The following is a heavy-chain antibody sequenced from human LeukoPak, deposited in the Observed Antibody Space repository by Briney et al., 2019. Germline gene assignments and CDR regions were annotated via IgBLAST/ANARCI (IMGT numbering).Heavy chain of an antibody. Sequence: SVKVSCKASGGTFSSYAISWVRQAPGQGLEWMGGIIPIFGTANYAQKFQGRVTITADESTSTAYMELSSLRSEDTAVYYCARDSKWFINDYYYGMDVWGQGTTVTVSS. CDR3: ARDSKWFINDYYYGMDV. CDR2: IIPIFGTA. D-gene: IGHD3-22*01. J-gene: IGHJ6*02. V-gene: IGHV1-69*13. CDR1: GGTFSSYA.